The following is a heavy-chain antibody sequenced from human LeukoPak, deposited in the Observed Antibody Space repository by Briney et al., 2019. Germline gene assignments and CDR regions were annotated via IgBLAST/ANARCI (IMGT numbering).Heavy chain of an antibody. V-gene: IGHV4-34*01. J-gene: IGHJ5*01. CDR1: GGSFSGYY. Sequence: SETLSLTCAVYGGSFSGYYWSWIRQPPGKGLEWIGEINHSGSSNYNPSLKSRVTISVDTSKNQYSLKLSSVTAADMAVYYCARAPSRYDVLTGYYGGWFDSWGQGTLVTVSS. CDR3: ARAPSRYDVLTGYYGGWFDS. CDR2: INHSGSS. D-gene: IGHD3-9*01.